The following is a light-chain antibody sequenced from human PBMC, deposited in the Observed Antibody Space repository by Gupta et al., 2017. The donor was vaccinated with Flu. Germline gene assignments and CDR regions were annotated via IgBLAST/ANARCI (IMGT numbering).Light chain of an antibody. V-gene: IGKV3D-15*01. J-gene: IGKJ4*01. CDR3: QQYKNWPPLT. Sequence: ATLSVSPGERATLSCRASQSVSSNLAWYQQKPGQAPRLLIYTASTRATGIPARFSGSGSGTEFTLTISSRQSEDFAVYYCQQYKNWPPLTFGGGTKVEIK. CDR2: TAS. CDR1: QSVSSN.